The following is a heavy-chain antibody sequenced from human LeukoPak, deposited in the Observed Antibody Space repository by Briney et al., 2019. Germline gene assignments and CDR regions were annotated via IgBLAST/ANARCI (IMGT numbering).Heavy chain of an antibody. V-gene: IGHV1-18*04. J-gene: IGHJ4*02. CDR2: ISPYNDHT. CDR3: ARTRRIYCSGGACYSDY. CDR1: GYTFIGYC. D-gene: IGHD2-15*01. Sequence: ASVEVSCKASGYTFIGYCIHWVRQAPGQGLEWLGWISPYNDHTRYAERFKDRLTMTTDTATNTGYLELRSLRSDDTAVYYCARTRRIYCSGGACYSDYWGQGTLVTVSS.